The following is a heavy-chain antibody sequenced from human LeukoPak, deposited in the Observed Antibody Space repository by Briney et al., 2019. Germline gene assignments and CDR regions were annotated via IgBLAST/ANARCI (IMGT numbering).Heavy chain of an antibody. CDR2: IYYSGST. CDR3: ARGQYGSCWYKYYYYYYGMDV. V-gene: IGHV4-59*01. CDR1: GGSISSYY. Sequence: SETLSLTCTVSGGSISSYYWSWIRQPPGKGLEWIGYIYYSGSTNYNPSLKSRVTISVDTSKNQFSLKLSSVTAADTAVYYCARGQYGSCWYKYYYYYYGMDVWGQGTTVTVSS. J-gene: IGHJ6*02. D-gene: IGHD6-19*01.